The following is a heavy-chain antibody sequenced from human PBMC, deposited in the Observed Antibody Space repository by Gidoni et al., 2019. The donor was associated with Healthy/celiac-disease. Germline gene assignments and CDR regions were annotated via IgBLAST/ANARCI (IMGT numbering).Heavy chain of an antibody. CDR2: IWDDGSNK. CDR1: GFTFSSYG. Sequence: QVQLVESGGGVVQPGRPLRLSCAASGFTFSSYGMHWVRQAPGKGLEWVAVIWDDGSNKYYADSVKGRFTISRDNSKNTLYLQMNSRRAEDTAVYYCARGTGATTAYYYYYMDVWGKGTTVTVSS. V-gene: IGHV3-33*01. CDR3: ARGTGATTAYYYYYMDV. D-gene: IGHD1-26*01. J-gene: IGHJ6*03.